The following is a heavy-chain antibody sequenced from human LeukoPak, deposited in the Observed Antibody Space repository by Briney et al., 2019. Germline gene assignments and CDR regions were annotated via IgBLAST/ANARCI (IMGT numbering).Heavy chain of an antibody. Sequence: GESLKISCKGSGYNFTSYWIGWVRQMPGKGLEWGGIIYPGDYDTRYSPSFQGQVTISADKSISTAYLQWSSLKASDSAMYYCARRSTLSYDYYMDVWGKGTTVTVSS. J-gene: IGHJ6*03. CDR2: IYPGDYDT. CDR3: ARRSTLSYDYYMDV. D-gene: IGHD6-6*01. CDR1: GYNFTSYW. V-gene: IGHV5-51*01.